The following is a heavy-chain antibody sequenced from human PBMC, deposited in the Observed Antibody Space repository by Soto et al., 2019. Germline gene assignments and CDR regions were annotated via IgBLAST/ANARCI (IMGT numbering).Heavy chain of an antibody. V-gene: IGHV3-23*01. CDR3: AISTGGFGGLFVVPSDY. J-gene: IGHJ4*02. D-gene: IGHD3-16*02. Sequence: EVQLLESGGGLVQPGGSLRLSCAASGFTYESYAMSWVRQAPGKGLEWVSGINSGGTVAHYADSVKGRFAISRDNSKNTFSLEMNSLRADDTGLYYCAISTGGFGGLFVVPSDYWGQGTLVTVSS. CDR1: GFTYESYA. CDR2: INSGGTVA.